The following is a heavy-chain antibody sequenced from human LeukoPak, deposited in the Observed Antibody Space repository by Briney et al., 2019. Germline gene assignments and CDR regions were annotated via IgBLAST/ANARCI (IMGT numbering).Heavy chain of an antibody. CDR2: IYTSGST. CDR3: ARTRVEAVAGSVGYYFDY. J-gene: IGHJ4*02. D-gene: IGHD6-19*01. V-gene: IGHV4-61*02. CDR1: GYSISSGYY. Sequence: SETLSLTCAVSGYSISSGYYWSWIRQPAGRGLEWVGRIYTSGSTNYNPSLKSRLTISVDTSKNQFSLKLTSVTAADTAVYYCARTRVEAVAGSVGYYFDYWGQGTLVTVPS.